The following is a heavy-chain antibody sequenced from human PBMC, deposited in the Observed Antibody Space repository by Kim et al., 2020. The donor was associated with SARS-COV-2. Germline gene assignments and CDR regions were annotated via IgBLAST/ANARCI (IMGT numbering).Heavy chain of an antibody. J-gene: IGHJ4*02. V-gene: IGHV3-9*01. CDR3: AKAIWFGELLLDY. D-gene: IGHD3-10*01. Sequence: GGSLRLSCAASGFTFDDYAMHWVRQAPGKGLEWVSGISWNSGSIGYADSVKGRFTISRDNAKNSLYLQMNSLRAEDTALYYCAKAIWFGELLLDYWGQGT. CDR1: GFTFDDYA. CDR2: ISWNSGSI.